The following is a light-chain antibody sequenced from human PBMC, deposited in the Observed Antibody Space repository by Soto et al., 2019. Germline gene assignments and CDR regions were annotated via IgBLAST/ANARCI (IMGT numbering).Light chain of an antibody. CDR1: SSDVGSYNL. CDR3: CSYTGSSTLYV. Sequence: QSALTQPASVSGSPGQSITISCTGTSSDVGSYNLVSWYQQHPGKAPKLMIYEDTKRPSGVSNHFSGSKSGNTASLTISGLQAEDEADYYCCSYTGSSTLYVFGTGTKLTVL. CDR2: EDT. V-gene: IGLV2-23*01. J-gene: IGLJ1*01.